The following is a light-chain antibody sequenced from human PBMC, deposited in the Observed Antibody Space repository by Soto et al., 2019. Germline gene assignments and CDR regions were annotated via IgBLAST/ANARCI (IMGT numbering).Light chain of an antibody. CDR1: SSDVGGYYS. CDR3: SSYTSSSTRV. Sequence: QSALPQPASVFGSPGQSMAISSTGTSSDVGGYYSFSWYQQHPGKAPKLVIYDVSNRPSGVSNRFSGSKSGNTASLTISGLQAEDEADYYCSSYTSSSTRVFGGGTKLTVL. V-gene: IGLV2-14*01. CDR2: DVS. J-gene: IGLJ2*01.